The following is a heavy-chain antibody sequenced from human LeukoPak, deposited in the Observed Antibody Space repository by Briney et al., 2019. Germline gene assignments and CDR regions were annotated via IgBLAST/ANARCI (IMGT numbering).Heavy chain of an antibody. V-gene: IGHV1-18*01. D-gene: IGHD4-23*01. CDR2: ISAYNGNT. Sequence: AASVKVSCKASGYTFTSYGISWVRQAPGQGLEWMGLISAYNGNTNYAQKLQGRVTMTTDTSTSTAYMELRSLRSDDTAVYYCARDPGGNSMVALPGDNWFDPWGQGTLVTVSS. CDR1: GYTFTSYG. J-gene: IGHJ5*02. CDR3: ARDPGGNSMVALPGDNWFDP.